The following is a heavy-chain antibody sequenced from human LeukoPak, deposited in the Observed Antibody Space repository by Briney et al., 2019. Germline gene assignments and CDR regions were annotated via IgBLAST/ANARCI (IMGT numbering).Heavy chain of an antibody. J-gene: IGHJ4*02. Sequence: SQTLSLTCTVSGGSISSSSYYWGWIRQPPGKGLEWIGSIYYSGSTYYNPSLKSRVTISVDTSKNQFSLKLSSVTAADTAVYYCARQTRDGYNVFDYWGQGTLVTVSS. CDR2: IYYSGST. D-gene: IGHD5-24*01. CDR1: GGSISSSSYY. CDR3: ARQTRDGYNVFDY. V-gene: IGHV4-39*01.